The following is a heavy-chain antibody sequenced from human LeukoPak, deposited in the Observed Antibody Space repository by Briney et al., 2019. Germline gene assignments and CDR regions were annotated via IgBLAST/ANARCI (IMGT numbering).Heavy chain of an antibody. Sequence: KTGGSLRLPCAGSGFTFSTYGMSWVRQAPGKGLEWVSAISGSGGSTYYADSVKGRFTISRDNSKNTLYLQMNSLRAEDTAVYYCAKDLKQQLVGGYFQHWGQGTLVTVSS. V-gene: IGHV3-23*01. J-gene: IGHJ1*01. CDR1: GFTFSTYG. CDR3: AKDLKQQLVGGYFQH. CDR2: ISGSGGST. D-gene: IGHD6-13*01.